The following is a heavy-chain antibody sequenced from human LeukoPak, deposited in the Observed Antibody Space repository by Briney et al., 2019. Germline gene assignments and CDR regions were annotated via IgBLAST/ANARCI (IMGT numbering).Heavy chain of an antibody. V-gene: IGHV3-49*04. Sequence: GGSLRLSCTASGFTFGDYLMSWVRQAPGKGLGWIGFISGGTTEYAASVKGRFTISRDDSTSIAYLQMNSLTTEDTAVYYCSRGSGWLSVYWGQGTLVTVSS. CDR3: SRGSGWLSVY. CDR2: ISGGTT. J-gene: IGHJ4*02. CDR1: GFTFGDYL. D-gene: IGHD6-19*01.